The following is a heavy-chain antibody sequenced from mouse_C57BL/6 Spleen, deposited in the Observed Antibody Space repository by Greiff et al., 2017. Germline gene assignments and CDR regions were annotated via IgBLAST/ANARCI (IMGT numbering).Heavy chain of an antibody. D-gene: IGHD1-1*01. V-gene: IGHV1-69*01. J-gene: IGHJ4*01. Sequence: VQLQQPGAELVMPGASVKLSCKASGYTFTSYWMHWVKQRPGQGLEWIGEIDPSDSYTNYNQKFKGKSTLTVDKSSSTAYMQLSSLTSEDSAVYYCARGAPLREEAMDYWGQGTSVTVSS. CDR3: ARGAPLREEAMDY. CDR2: IDPSDSYT. CDR1: GYTFTSYW.